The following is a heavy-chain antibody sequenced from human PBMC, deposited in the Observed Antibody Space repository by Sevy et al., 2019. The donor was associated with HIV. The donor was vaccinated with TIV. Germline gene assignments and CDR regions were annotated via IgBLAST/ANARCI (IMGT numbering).Heavy chain of an antibody. CDR2: INHSGST. Sequence: SETLSLTCAVYGGSLSGYYWSWIRQPPGKGLEWIGEINHSGSTNYNPTLKSRVTISVDTSKNQFSLKLSSVTAADTAVYYCARGVVVAPQSEYYFDYWGQGSLVTVSS. CDR1: GGSLSGYY. D-gene: IGHD2-15*01. CDR3: ARGVVVAPQSEYYFDY. J-gene: IGHJ4*02. V-gene: IGHV4-34*01.